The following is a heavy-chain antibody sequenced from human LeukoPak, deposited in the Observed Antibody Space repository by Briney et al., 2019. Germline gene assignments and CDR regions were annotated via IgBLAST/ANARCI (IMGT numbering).Heavy chain of an antibody. CDR3: ARVDIGGWYWLDP. CDR2: INTDGSST. V-gene: IGHV3-74*01. D-gene: IGHD6-19*01. J-gene: IGHJ5*02. Sequence: GGSLRLSCAASGFTFSSYWMHWVRQAPGKGLVWVSRINTDGSSTSYADSVKGRFTISRDNAKNTLYLQMNSLRVEDTAVYYCARVDIGGWYWLDPWGQGTQVTVSS. CDR1: GFTFSSYW.